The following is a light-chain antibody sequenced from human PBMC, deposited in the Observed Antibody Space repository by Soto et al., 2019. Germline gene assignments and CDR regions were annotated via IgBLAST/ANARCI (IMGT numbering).Light chain of an antibody. CDR2: LEGSGSY. Sequence: QPVLTQSSSASASLGSSVKLTCTLSSLRSSYIIAWHQQQPGKAPRYLMKLEGSGSYNKGSGVPDRFSGSSSGADRYLTISNLQFEDEADYYCETWDSNTWVFGGGTKLTVL. CDR3: ETWDSNTWV. V-gene: IGLV4-60*02. CDR1: SLRSSYI. J-gene: IGLJ3*02.